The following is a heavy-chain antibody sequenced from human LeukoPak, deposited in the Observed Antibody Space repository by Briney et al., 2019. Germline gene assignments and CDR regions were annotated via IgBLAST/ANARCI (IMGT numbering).Heavy chain of an antibody. Sequence: PGGSLRLSCAASGFTFSSYAMSWVRQAPGKGLEWVSSIGTDDSTFYADSVKGRFTISRDNAKNSLYLQMNSLRAEDTAVYYCAREDILTGYYLDYWGQGTLVTVSS. J-gene: IGHJ4*02. CDR2: IGTDDST. CDR1: GFTFSSYA. CDR3: AREDILTGYYLDY. V-gene: IGHV3-23*01. D-gene: IGHD3-9*01.